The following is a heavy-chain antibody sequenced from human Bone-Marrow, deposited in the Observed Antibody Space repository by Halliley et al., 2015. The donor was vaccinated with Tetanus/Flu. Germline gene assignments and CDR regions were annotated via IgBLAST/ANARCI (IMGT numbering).Heavy chain of an antibody. Sequence: QLVQSGAEVKKPGSSVKVSCKASGGTFSRYAISWVRQAPGQGLEWMGGIIPSFGTAHYAQRFQGRVTITADRFTSTAYMELSSLSSEDTAVYYCARDLEWELLGAFDYWGQGTLVTVSS. CDR3: ARDLEWELLGAFDY. V-gene: IGHV1-69*06. CDR1: GGTFSRYA. J-gene: IGHJ4*02. CDR2: IIPSFGTA. D-gene: IGHD1-26*01.